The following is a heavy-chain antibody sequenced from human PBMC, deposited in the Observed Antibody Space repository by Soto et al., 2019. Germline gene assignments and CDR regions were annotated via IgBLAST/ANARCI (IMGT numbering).Heavy chain of an antibody. J-gene: IGHJ6*03. V-gene: IGHV3-13*01. CDR1: GFTFSSYD. CDR2: IGTAGDT. Sequence: GGSLRLSCAASGFTFSSYDMHWVRQATGKGLEWVSAIGTAGDTYYPGSVKGRFTISRENAKNSLYLQMNSLRAGDTAVYYCARTPSVFYSKKGDYYMDVWGKGTTVTVSS. D-gene: IGHD4-4*01. CDR3: ARTPSVFYSKKGDYYMDV.